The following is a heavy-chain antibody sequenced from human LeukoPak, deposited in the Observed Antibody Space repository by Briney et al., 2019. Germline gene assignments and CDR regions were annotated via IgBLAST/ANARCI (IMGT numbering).Heavy chain of an antibody. CDR2: ISGSGGST. Sequence: GGSLRLSCAASGFTFSSYAMSWVRQAPGKGLEWVSAISGSGGSTYYADSVKGRFTISRDNSKNTLYLQMNSLRAEDTAVYYCAKASTSYYYDYYYYGMDVWGQGTTVTVSS. J-gene: IGHJ6*02. V-gene: IGHV3-23*01. CDR3: AKASTSYYYDYYYYGMDV. CDR1: GFTFSSYA. D-gene: IGHD3-10*01.